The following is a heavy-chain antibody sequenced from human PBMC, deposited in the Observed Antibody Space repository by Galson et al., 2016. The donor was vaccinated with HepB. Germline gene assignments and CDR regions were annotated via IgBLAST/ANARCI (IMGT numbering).Heavy chain of an antibody. CDR1: AGTFNNLA. CDR2: IIPGFGTP. J-gene: IGHJ6*02. Sequence: SVKVSCKAAAGTFNNLAISWVRQAPGQGLEWMGVIIPGFGTPNYAQKFQGRVTITADEVTTTAYMELRRLRSEDSAVYYCASPLLLFRQKMYYYYGMDVWGQGTTVTVSS. CDR3: ASPLLLFRQKMYYYYGMDV. V-gene: IGHV1-69*13. D-gene: IGHD3-16*01.